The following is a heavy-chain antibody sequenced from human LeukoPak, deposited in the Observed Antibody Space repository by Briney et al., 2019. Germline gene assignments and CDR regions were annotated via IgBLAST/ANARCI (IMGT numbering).Heavy chain of an antibody. V-gene: IGHV4-34*01. Sequence: SSETLSLTCAVYGGSFSGYYWSWIRQPPGKGLEWIGEINHSGSTNYNPSLKSRVTISVDTSKNQFSLKLSSVTAADTAVYYCASGRLLTPALNYYGSGSYWRNFFDYWGQGTLVTVSS. CDR1: GGSFSGYY. CDR3: ASGRLLTPALNYYGSGSYWRNFFDY. J-gene: IGHJ4*02. CDR2: INHSGST. D-gene: IGHD3-10*01.